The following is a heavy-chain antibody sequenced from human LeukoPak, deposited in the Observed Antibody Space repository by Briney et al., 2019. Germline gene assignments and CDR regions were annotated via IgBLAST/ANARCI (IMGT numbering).Heavy chain of an antibody. V-gene: IGHV4-34*01. CDR1: GGSFSGYY. Sequence: KASKTLSLTCAVYGGSFSGYYWSWIRQPPGKGLEWIGEINHSGSTNYNPSLKSRVTISVDTSKNQFSLKLSSVTAADTAVYYCATRGSYRPFDYWGQGTLVTVSS. J-gene: IGHJ4*02. CDR3: ATRGSYRPFDY. D-gene: IGHD3-16*02. CDR2: INHSGST.